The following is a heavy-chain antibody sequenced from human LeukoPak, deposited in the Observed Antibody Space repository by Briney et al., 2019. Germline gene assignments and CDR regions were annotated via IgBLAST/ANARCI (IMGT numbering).Heavy chain of an antibody. J-gene: IGHJ4*02. D-gene: IGHD6-19*01. CDR2: IKSNTNGGTA. Sequence: PGGSLRLSCAASGFTFSNAWMSWVRQAPGKGLEWVGRIKSNTNGGTADYAAPVKGRFTISRDDSKNTLYLQMNSLKTEDTAVYYCTTEGGSGWYGHFDYWGQGTLVTVSS. CDR1: GFTFSNAW. V-gene: IGHV3-15*01. CDR3: TTEGGSGWYGHFDY.